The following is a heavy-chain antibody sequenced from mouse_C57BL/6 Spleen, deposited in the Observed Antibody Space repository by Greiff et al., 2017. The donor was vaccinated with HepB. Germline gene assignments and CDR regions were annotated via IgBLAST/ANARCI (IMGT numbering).Heavy chain of an antibody. J-gene: IGHJ2*01. CDR3: AREVYFDY. V-gene: IGHV1-4*01. CDR1: GYTFTSYT. CDR2: INPSSGYT. Sequence: VKLMESGAELARPGASVKMSCKASGYTFTSYTMHWVKQRPGQGLEWIGYINPSSGYTKYNQKFKDKATLTADKSSSTAYMQLSSLTSEDSAVYYCAREVYFDYWGQGTTLTVSS.